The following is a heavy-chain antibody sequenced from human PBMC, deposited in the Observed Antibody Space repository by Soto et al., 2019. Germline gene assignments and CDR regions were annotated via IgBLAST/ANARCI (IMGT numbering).Heavy chain of an antibody. V-gene: IGHV4-31*03. CDR1: GGSISSGGYY. J-gene: IGHJ4*02. CDR2: IYYNGST. Sequence: NPSETLSLTCTVSGGSISSGGYYWSWIRQHPGKGLEWIGYIYYNGSTYYNPSLKSRVTISVDTSKNQFSLKLSSVTAADTAVYYCARVSYYYYDSSGYYRRGRYFDYWGQGTQVTVSS. D-gene: IGHD3-22*01. CDR3: ARVSYYYYDSSGYYRRGRYFDY.